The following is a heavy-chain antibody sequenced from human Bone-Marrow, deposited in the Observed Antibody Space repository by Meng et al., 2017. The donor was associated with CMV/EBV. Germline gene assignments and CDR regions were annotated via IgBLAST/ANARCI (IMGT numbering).Heavy chain of an antibody. CDR2: ISSSSSYI. D-gene: IGHD2-15*01. J-gene: IGHJ6*02. CDR3: ARDGDIVDYGMEV. CDR1: RFTFSSYS. Sequence: GGSLRLSCAASRFTFSSYSMNWVRQAPGKGLEWVSSISSSSSYIYYADSVKGRFTISRDNAKNSLYLQMNSLRAEDTAVYYCARDGDIVDYGMEVWGQGTTVTVSS. V-gene: IGHV3-21*01.